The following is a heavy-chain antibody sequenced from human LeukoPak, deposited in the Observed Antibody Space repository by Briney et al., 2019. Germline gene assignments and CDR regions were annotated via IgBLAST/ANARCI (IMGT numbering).Heavy chain of an antibody. Sequence: TGGSLRLSCAASGFTFDDYGMSWVRQAPGKGLEWVSGINWNGGSTGYADSVKGRFTISRDNAKNSLYLQMNSLRAEDTALYYCARAGDDYVWGSYRPIYYWGQGTLVTVSS. D-gene: IGHD3-16*02. CDR2: INWNGGST. J-gene: IGHJ4*02. CDR1: GFTFDDYG. CDR3: ARAGDDYVWGSYRPIYY. V-gene: IGHV3-20*04.